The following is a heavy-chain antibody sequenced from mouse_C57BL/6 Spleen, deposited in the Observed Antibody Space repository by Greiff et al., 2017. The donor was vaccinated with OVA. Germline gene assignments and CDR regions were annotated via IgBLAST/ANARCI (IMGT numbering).Heavy chain of an antibody. CDR1: GFTFSSYA. CDR3: TRDPITTGPFAY. CDR2: ISSGGDYI. Sequence: EVKLVESGEGLVKPGGSLKLSCAASGFTFSSYAMSWVRQTPEKRLEWVAYISSGGDYIYYADTVKGRFTISRDNARNTLYLQMSSLKSEDTAMYYCTRDPITTGPFAYWGQGTLVTVSA. J-gene: IGHJ3*01. D-gene: IGHD1-1*01. V-gene: IGHV5-9-1*02.